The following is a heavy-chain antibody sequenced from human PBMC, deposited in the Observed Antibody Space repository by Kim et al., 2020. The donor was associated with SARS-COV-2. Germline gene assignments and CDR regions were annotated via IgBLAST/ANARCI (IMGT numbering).Heavy chain of an antibody. V-gene: IGHV4-59*13. CDR2: IYYSGST. J-gene: IGHJ4*02. CDR3: ARGGLIAVAPFDY. CDR1: GGSISSYY. D-gene: IGHD6-19*01. Sequence: SETLSLTCTVSGGSISSYYWSWIRQPPGKGLEWIGYIYYSGSTNYNPSLKIRVTISVDTSKNQFSLKLSSVTAADTAVYYCARGGLIAVAPFDYWGQGTLVTVSS.